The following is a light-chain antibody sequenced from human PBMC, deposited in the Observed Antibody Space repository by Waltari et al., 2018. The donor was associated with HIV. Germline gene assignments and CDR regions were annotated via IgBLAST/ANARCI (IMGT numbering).Light chain of an antibody. CDR3: QQLHTYPYT. Sequence: DIQLTQSPSFLSASVGDRVTITCRASQGINSALVWYQQKPGKVPELLSYTASTLQRGVPSRFSGSTSGTEFTLTISSLQPEDFTTYYCQQLHTYPYTFGQGTKLEIK. V-gene: IGKV1-9*01. CDR2: TAS. CDR1: QGINSA. J-gene: IGKJ2*01.